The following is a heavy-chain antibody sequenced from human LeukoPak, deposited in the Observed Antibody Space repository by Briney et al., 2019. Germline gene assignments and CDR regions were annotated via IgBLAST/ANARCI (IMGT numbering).Heavy chain of an antibody. Sequence: SETLSLTCAVYGGSFSGYYWSWIRQPPGKGLEWIGEINHSGSTNYNPSLKGRVTISVDTSKNQFSLKLSSLTAADTAVYYCGRGTGRPLRNQRRSLAGDPPPHYYGMDVWGQGTTVTVSS. D-gene: IGHD3-16*01. CDR1: GGSFSGYY. J-gene: IGHJ6*02. CDR3: GRGTGRPLRNQRRSLAGDPPPHYYGMDV. CDR2: INHSGST. V-gene: IGHV4-34*01.